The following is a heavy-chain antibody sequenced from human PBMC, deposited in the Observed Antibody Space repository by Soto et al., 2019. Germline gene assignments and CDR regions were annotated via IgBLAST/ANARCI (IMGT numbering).Heavy chain of an antibody. D-gene: IGHD6-19*01. Sequence: QVQLVQSGAEVKKPGASVKVSCKASGYTFSSYAMHWVRQAPGQRLEWMGWINAGNGNTKYSQKFQGRVTITRDTSASTAYMELSSLRSEDTAVYYCASGFVAGTFFDYWGQGTLVTVSS. CDR2: INAGNGNT. CDR1: GYTFSSYA. J-gene: IGHJ4*02. V-gene: IGHV1-3*01. CDR3: ASGFVAGTFFDY.